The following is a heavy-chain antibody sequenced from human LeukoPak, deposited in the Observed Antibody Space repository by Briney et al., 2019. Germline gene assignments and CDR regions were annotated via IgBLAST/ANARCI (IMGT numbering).Heavy chain of an antibody. V-gene: IGHV3-15*07. CDR2: VLSRAGGGTI. CDR1: GLTFSNAW. D-gene: IGHD5-12*01. Sequence: GGSLRLSCAVSGLTFSNAWMNWVRQAPGKGLEWVGRVLSRAGGGTIDYAAPVKGRFTISRDDSKNALFLQMNSLRTEDTAVYYCVTGGGYNDLDYWGQGALVTVSS. J-gene: IGHJ4*02. CDR3: VTGGGYNDLDY.